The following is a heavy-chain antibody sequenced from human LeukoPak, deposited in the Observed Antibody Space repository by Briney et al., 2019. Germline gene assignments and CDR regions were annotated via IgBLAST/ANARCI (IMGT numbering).Heavy chain of an antibody. V-gene: IGHV3-48*01. CDR1: GFTFSNYN. Sequence: GGSLRLSCAASGFTFSNYNMNWVRQAPGKGLEWVSYISSSSSTIFYADSMKGRFTISRDNAKNSLYLQMNSLRAEDTAVYYGARSGDPDYWGQGTLVTVSS. J-gene: IGHJ4*02. D-gene: IGHD2-21*02. CDR3: ARSGDPDY. CDR2: ISSSSSTI.